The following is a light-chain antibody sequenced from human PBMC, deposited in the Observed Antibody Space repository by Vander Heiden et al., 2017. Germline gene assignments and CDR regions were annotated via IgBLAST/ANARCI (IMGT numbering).Light chain of an antibody. CDR1: QSVSSH. J-gene: IGKJ2*01. V-gene: IGKV3-15*01. CDR3: QHYINRPHT. Sequence: ELVIPQSPATLSMSPGERVTLSCRASQSVSSHLAWYQQKPGQTPRLLIYESATRATGSPARFSGSGSGTEVTLIISGLQDEDFAVYYCQHYINRPHTFGQGTKLEIK. CDR2: ESA.